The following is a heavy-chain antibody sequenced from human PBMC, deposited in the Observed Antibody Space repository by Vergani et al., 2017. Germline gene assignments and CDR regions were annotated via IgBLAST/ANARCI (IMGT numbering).Heavy chain of an antibody. CDR3: ARDSDAIAAAGTLVDY. CDR1: GFTFSSYA. D-gene: IGHD6-13*01. J-gene: IGHJ4*02. Sequence: VQLVESGGGVVQPGRSLRLSCAASGFTFSSYAMHWVRQAPGKGLEWVAVISYDGSNKYNADAVKGRFTISRDNSKNTLYLQMNSLRAADAAVYDCARDSDAIAAAGTLVDYWGQGTLVTVSS. CDR2: ISYDGSNK. V-gene: IGHV3-30-3*01.